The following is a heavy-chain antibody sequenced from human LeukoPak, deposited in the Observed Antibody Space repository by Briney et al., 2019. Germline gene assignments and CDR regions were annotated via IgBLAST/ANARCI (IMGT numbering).Heavy chain of an antibody. CDR2: ISSSSSYI. CDR3: ARGVGTGAFDI. CDR1: GFTFSSYS. D-gene: IGHD3-10*01. V-gene: IGHV3-21*01. Sequence: GGSLRLSCAASGFTFSSYSMNWVRQAPGKGLEWVSSISSSSSYIYYADSVKGRFTISRDNAKDSLYLQMNSLRAEDTAVYYFARGVGTGAFDIWGQGTMVTVSS. J-gene: IGHJ3*02.